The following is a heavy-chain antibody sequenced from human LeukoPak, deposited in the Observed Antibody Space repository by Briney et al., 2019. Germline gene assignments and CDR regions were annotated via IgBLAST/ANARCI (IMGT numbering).Heavy chain of an antibody. CDR1: GFTFSSYG. V-gene: IGHV3-33*01. CDR2: IWYDGSNK. D-gene: IGHD3-22*01. Sequence: PGGSLRLSCAASGFTFSSYGMDWVRQAPGKGLEWVAVIWYDGSNKYYADSVKGRFTISRDNSNNTLYLQMNSLRAEDSAVYYCARDRYDSNTKSPFYYWGQGTLVTVSS. CDR3: ARDRYDSNTKSPFYY. J-gene: IGHJ4*02.